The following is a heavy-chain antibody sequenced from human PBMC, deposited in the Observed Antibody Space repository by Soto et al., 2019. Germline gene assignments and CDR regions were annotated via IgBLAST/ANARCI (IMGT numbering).Heavy chain of an antibody. CDR3: ASGQYFDWLLYSSFGWLDP. J-gene: IGHJ5*02. D-gene: IGHD3-9*01. CDR1: GGSISSSSYY. V-gene: IGHV4-39*01. CDR2: IYYSGST. Sequence: SLTCTVSGGSISSSSYYWGWIRQPPGKGLEWIGSIYYSGSTYYNPSLKSRVTISVDTSKNQFSLKLSSVTAADTAVYYCASGQYFDWLLYSSFGWLDPWGQGTLVTVSS.